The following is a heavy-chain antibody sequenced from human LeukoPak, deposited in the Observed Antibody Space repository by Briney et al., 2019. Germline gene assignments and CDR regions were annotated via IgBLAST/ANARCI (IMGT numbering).Heavy chain of an antibody. CDR1: GGSISSYY. Sequence: SETLSLTCTVSGGSISSYYWSWIRQPPGKGLEWIGYIYDSGSTNYNPSLKSRVTMAVDTSKKQFSLKLSPVTAADTAVYYCARVSARLHDFDYWGQGTLVTVSS. J-gene: IGHJ4*02. V-gene: IGHV4-59*13. D-gene: IGHD6-25*01. CDR2: IYDSGST. CDR3: ARVSARLHDFDY.